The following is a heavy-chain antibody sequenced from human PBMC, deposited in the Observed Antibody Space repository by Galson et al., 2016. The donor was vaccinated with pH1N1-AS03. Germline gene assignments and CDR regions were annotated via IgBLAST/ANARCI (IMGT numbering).Heavy chain of an antibody. CDR3: ATDRSPSYSGIYYDAFDF. D-gene: IGHD1-26*01. CDR1: GFTFSSYW. CDR2: INKDGTKI. Sequence: SLRLSCAASGFTFSSYWMTWVRQAPGKGLEWVANINKDGTKIHYVDSVEGRFTISSDNAKKALYLQMNDLRVEDTAVYSCATDRSPSYSGIYYDAFDFWGQGTMATVSS. V-gene: IGHV3-7*03. J-gene: IGHJ3*01.